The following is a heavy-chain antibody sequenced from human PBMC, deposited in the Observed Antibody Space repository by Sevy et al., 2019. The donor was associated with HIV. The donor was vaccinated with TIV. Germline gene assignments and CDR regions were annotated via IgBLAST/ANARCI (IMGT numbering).Heavy chain of an antibody. CDR1: GFTFGGYM. J-gene: IGHJ4*02. D-gene: IGHD3-10*01. CDR3: VKEGRDDFNPYLDF. CDR2: VSGNGGTQ. V-gene: IGHV3-23*01. Sequence: GGSLRLSCAGSGFTFGGYMMNWVRQAPGRGLEWVARVSGNGGTQEYGDSAKGRFTISRDNSKNTVYLQLKELRAEDTALYYCVKEGRDDFNPYLDFWGQGILVTVSS.